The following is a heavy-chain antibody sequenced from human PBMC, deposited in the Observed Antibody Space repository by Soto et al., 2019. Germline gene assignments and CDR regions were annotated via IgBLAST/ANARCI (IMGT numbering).Heavy chain of an antibody. CDR3: AKANVLLWFGELSFDY. V-gene: IGHV3-30*04. CDR2: ISYDGSNK. J-gene: IGHJ4*02. Sequence: GPLRPSCPPSGFTFSSYAIHWFGRAPGKGLEWVAVISYDGSNKYYADSVKGRFTISRDNSKNTLYLQMNSLRAEDTAVYYCAKANVLLWFGELSFDYWGQGTLVTVSS. CDR1: GFTFSSYA. D-gene: IGHD3-10*01.